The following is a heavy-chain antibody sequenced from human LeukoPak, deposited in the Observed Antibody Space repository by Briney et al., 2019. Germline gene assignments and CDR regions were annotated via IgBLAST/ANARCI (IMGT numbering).Heavy chain of an antibody. CDR2: IYHSGST. CDR1: GASISSGGYS. D-gene: IGHD3-10*01. J-gene: IGHJ5*02. V-gene: IGHV4-30-2*01. CDR3: ARDRGWAWFDP. Sequence: SETLSLTCAVSGASISSGGYSWSWIRQPPGKGLEWIGYIYHSGSTYYNPSLKSRVTISVDRSKNQFSLKLSSVTAADTAVYYCARDRGWAWFDPWGQGTLVTVSS.